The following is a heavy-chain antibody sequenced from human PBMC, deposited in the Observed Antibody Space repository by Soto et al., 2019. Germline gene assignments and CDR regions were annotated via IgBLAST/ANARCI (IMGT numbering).Heavy chain of an antibody. Sequence: GGSLRLSCAASGFTFTPHIMNWVRQTPGKGLEWISYISGSSSTIYYADSVKGRFTVSRDKAKNSLYLQMNSLRDEDTALYYCARENSVGFLGFDLRGQGVLVTVSS. CDR1: GFTFTPHI. V-gene: IGHV3-48*02. CDR2: ISGSSSTI. J-gene: IGHJ4*02. CDR3: ARENSVGFLGFDL. D-gene: IGHD2-15*01.